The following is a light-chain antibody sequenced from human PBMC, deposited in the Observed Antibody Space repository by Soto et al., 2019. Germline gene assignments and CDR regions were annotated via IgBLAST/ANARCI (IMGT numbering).Light chain of an antibody. Sequence: DIQMTQSPSTLSSSLGDRVTITCGASQSISSWLAWYQQKPGKAPKLLIYDASSLESGVPSRFGGSGSGTDFTLTISSLDTEDFAVYYCQQRTKWPRTFGQGTKVDI. V-gene: IGKV1-5*01. CDR3: QQRTKWPRT. CDR1: QSISSW. CDR2: DAS. J-gene: IGKJ1*01.